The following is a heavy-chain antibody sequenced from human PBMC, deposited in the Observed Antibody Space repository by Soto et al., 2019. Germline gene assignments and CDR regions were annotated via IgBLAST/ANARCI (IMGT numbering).Heavy chain of an antibody. CDR3: ASSPGIAVADY. Sequence: QVQLVQSGAEEKKPGASVKVSCKASGYTFTSYAMHWVRQAPGQRLEWMGWINAGNGNTKYSQKFQGRVTITRDTSASTADMELSSLSSEDTAVYYCASSPGIAVADYWGQGTLVTVSS. D-gene: IGHD6-19*01. CDR2: INAGNGNT. CDR1: GYTFTSYA. J-gene: IGHJ4*02. V-gene: IGHV1-3*05.